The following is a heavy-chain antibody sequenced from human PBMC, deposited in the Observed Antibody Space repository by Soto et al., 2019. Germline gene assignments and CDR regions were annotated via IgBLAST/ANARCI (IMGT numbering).Heavy chain of an antibody. CDR2: IYYSGST. V-gene: IGHV4-59*12. Sequence: PSETLSLTCTVSGGCISSYYWSWIRQPPGKGLEWIGYIYYSGSTNYNPSLKSRVTISVDKSKNQFSLKLTSMTAADTAIYYCAKERGGWCEIWGQGTMVTVSS. J-gene: IGHJ3*02. CDR1: GGCISSYY. D-gene: IGHD2-21*01. CDR3: AKERGGWCEI.